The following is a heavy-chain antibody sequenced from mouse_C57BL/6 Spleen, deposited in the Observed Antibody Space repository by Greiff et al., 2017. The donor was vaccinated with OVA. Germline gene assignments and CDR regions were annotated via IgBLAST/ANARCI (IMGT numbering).Heavy chain of an antibody. D-gene: IGHD1-1*01. CDR2: IYPGDGDT. Sequence: VQLQQSGAELVKPGASVKISCKASGYAFSSYWMNWVKQRPGKGLEWIGQIYPGDGDTNYNGKFKGKATLTADKSSSTAYMQLSSLTSEDSAVYFCAKAPYYYGKGYYAMDYWGQGTSVTVSS. CDR1: GYAFSSYW. CDR3: AKAPYYYGKGYYAMDY. V-gene: IGHV1-80*01. J-gene: IGHJ4*01.